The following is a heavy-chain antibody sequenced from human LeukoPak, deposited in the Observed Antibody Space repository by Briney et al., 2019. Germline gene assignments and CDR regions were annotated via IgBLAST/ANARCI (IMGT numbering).Heavy chain of an antibody. D-gene: IGHD5-24*01. CDR3: ARVVEMATIYWYFDL. CDR1: GGSFSGYY. CDR2: INHSGST. Sequence: TSETLSLTCAVYGGSFSGYYWSWIRQPPGKGLEWIGEINHSGSTNYNPSLKSRVTISVDTSKNQFSLKLSSVTAADTAVYYCARVVEMATIYWYFDLWGRGTLVTVSS. V-gene: IGHV4-34*01. J-gene: IGHJ2*01.